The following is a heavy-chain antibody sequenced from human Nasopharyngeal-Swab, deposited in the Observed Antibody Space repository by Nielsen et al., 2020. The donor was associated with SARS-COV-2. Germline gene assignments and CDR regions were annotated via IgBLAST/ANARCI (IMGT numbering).Heavy chain of an antibody. Sequence: GGSLRLSCAASGFTFSSHWMSWVRQAPGKGLEWVANIKQDGSEKYYVDSVKGRFTISRDNAKNSLYLQMNSLRAEDTAVYYCARLGGSSWYFDYWGQGTLVTVSS. CDR1: GFTFSSHW. CDR2: IKQDGSEK. V-gene: IGHV3-7*04. J-gene: IGHJ4*02. CDR3: ARLGGSSWYFDY. D-gene: IGHD6-13*01.